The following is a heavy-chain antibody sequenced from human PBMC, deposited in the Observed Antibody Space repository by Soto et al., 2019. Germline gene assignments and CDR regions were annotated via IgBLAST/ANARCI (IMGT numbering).Heavy chain of an antibody. Sequence: EVQLLESGGGWVQPGGSLRLSGTASEFTFSSNAWNWVPQAPGKGLEWVSATGDGGTYYADSVRGRFTISRDDSKNTLFLQMNTLTAEDTAVYYCARGSSGWGVDYWGQGTLVTVSS. CDR1: EFTFSSNA. D-gene: IGHD6-19*01. J-gene: IGHJ4*02. CDR2: TGDGGT. CDR3: ARGSSGWGVDY. V-gene: IGHV3-23*01.